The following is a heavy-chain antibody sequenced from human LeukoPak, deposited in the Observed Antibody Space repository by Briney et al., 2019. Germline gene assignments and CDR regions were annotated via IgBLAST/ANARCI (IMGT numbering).Heavy chain of an antibody. CDR3: VEFNTRDAFEI. CDR1: GFTFSYSW. D-gene: IGHD1-26*01. V-gene: IGHV3-15*01. CDR2: IKSKSDGGTA. J-gene: IGHJ3*02. Sequence: GGTLRLSCVASGFTFSYSWMSWVRQAPGKGLEWVGRIKSKSDGGTADYAAVVKARFIISRDDSKDTLYLQMNSLKTEDTGIYYCVEFNTRDAFEIWGQGTMVTVSS.